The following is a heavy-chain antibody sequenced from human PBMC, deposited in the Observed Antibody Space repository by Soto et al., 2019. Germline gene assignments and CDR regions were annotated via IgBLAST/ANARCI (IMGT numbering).Heavy chain of an antibody. J-gene: IGHJ6*03. Sequence: GGSLRLSCAASGFTFSSYSMNWVRQAPGKGLEWVSYISSSSSTIYYADSVKGRFTISRDNAKNSLYLQMNSLRAEDTAVYYCASGYGYPRLRYYHMDVWGKGTTVTXSS. CDR1: GFTFSSYS. V-gene: IGHV3-48*01. D-gene: IGHD5-18*01. CDR3: ASGYGYPRLRYYHMDV. CDR2: ISSSSSTI.